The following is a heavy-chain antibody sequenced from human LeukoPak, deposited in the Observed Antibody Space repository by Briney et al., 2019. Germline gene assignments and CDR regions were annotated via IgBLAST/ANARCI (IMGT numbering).Heavy chain of an antibody. J-gene: IGHJ3*02. V-gene: IGHV3-7*01. CDR1: GFTFSSYW. CDR3: AREGLAYDFWSGPDAFDI. CDR2: IKQDGSEK. D-gene: IGHD3-3*01. Sequence: GGSLRLSCAASGFTFSSYWMSWVRQAPGKGLEWVANIKQDGSEKYYVASVKGRFTISRDNAKNSLYLQMNSLRAEDTAVYYCAREGLAYDFWSGPDAFDIWGQGTMVTVSS.